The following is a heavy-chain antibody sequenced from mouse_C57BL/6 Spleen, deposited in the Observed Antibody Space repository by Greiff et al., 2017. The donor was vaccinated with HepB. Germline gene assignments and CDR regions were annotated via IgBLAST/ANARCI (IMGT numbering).Heavy chain of an antibody. CDR3: ARDHSTMVTTVFDY. CDR1: GFTFSSYA. CDR2: ISDGGSYT. D-gene: IGHD2-2*01. V-gene: IGHV5-4*01. J-gene: IGHJ2*01. Sequence: EVQLVESGGGLVKPGGSLKLSCAASGFTFSSYAMSWVRQTPEKRLEWVATISDGGSYTYYPDNVKGRFTISRDNAKNNLYLQMSHLKSEDTAMYYCARDHSTMVTTVFDYWGQGTTLTVSS.